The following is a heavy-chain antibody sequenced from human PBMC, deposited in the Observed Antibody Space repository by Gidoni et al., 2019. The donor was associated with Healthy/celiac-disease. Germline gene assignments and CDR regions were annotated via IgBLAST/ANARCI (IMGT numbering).Heavy chain of an antibody. J-gene: IGHJ5*02. D-gene: IGHD6-19*01. CDR3: ARGLRLRAVARNWFDP. CDR2: INHSGST. V-gene: IGHV4-34*01. Sequence: QVQLQQWGAGLLKPSETLSLTCAVYGGSFSGYYWSWIRQPPGKGLEWIGEINHSGSTNYNPSLKSRVTISVDTSKNQFSLKLSSVTAADTAVYYCARGLRLRAVARNWFDPWGQGTLVTVSS. CDR1: GGSFSGYY.